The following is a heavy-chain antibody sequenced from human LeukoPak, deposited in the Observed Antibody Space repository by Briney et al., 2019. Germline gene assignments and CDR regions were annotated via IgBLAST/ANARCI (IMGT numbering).Heavy chain of an antibody. D-gene: IGHD6-13*01. V-gene: IGHV1-2*06. Sequence: AASVKVSCKASGYTFTGYYMHWVRQAPGQGLEWMGRINPNSGGTDYAQKFQGRVTMTRDTSISTAYMELSRLRSDDTAVYFCARDQGSLTRSWYTGYWGQGTQVTVSS. CDR1: GYTFTGYY. CDR3: ARDQGSLTRSWYTGY. J-gene: IGHJ4*02. CDR2: INPNSGGT.